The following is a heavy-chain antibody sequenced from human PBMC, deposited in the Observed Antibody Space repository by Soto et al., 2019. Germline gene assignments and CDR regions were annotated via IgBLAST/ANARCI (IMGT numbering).Heavy chain of an antibody. D-gene: IGHD3-10*01. Sequence: GASVKVSCKASGYTFTGYYMHGVRQAPGEGLEWMGWINPKSGGTNYAQKFQGRVTMTRDTSISTAYMELSRLRSDDTAVYYCARVYRFGEFRYGMDVWGQGTTVTVSS. V-gene: IGHV1-2*02. CDR2: INPKSGGT. CDR1: GYTFTGYY. CDR3: ARVYRFGEFRYGMDV. J-gene: IGHJ6*02.